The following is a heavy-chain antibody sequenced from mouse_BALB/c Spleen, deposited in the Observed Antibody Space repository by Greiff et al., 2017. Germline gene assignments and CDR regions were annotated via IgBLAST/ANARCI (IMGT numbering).Heavy chain of an antibody. D-gene: IGHD1-1*01. Sequence: EVKLVESGGGLVKPGGSLKLSCAASGFTFSSYTMSWIRQTPKKRLGWFATISSGGSYTYYPDSVKGRFTISRDNAKTTLYLKMSSLKSEDTAMYYCTRTVNYDAMDYWGKGTSGTVAS. J-gene: IGHJ4*01. CDR3: TRTVNYDAMDY. CDR2: ISSGGSYT. V-gene: IGHV5-6-4*01. CDR1: GFTFSSYT.